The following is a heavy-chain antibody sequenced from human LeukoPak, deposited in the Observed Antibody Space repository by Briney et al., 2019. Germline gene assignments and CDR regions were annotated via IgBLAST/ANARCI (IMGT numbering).Heavy chain of an antibody. V-gene: IGHV1-24*01. CDR3: ATKGAYYYYYGMDV. J-gene: IGHJ6*02. CDR2: FDPEDGET. Sequence: GASVKVSCKVSGYTLTELSMHWVRQAPGKGLEWMVGFDPEDGETIYAQKFQGRVTMTEDTSTDTAYMELSSLRSEDTAVYYCATKGAYYYYYGMDVWGQGTTVTVSS. D-gene: IGHD1-26*01. CDR1: GYTLTELS.